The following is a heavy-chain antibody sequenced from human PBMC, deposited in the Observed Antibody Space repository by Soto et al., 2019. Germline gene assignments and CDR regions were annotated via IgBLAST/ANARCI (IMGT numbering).Heavy chain of an antibody. CDR2: IIPITGTA. CDR1: GGTFGSYA. Sequence: QVQLVQSGAEVKKPGSSVKVSCKASGGTFGSYAISWVRQAPGQGPEWMGGIIPITGTANYAQKFQGRVXXXXXXXXXXXXXXXXXXXXXXXXVYYCARSQGSSPSLAIYYYYYYGMDVWGQGTTVTVSS. V-gene: IGHV1-69*01. CDR3: ARSQGSSPSLAIYYYYYYGMDV. J-gene: IGHJ6*02. D-gene: IGHD2-2*01.